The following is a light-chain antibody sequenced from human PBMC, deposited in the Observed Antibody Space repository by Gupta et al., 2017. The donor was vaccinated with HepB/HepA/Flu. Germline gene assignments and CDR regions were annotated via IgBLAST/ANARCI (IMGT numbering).Light chain of an antibody. Sequence: QSVLTQPLSVSAAPGQTVTISCSGSSTNIGNNYVSWYQQLPGTAPKLLIYENNKPPSGIPDRFSGSKSGTSATLGITGLQTGDEADYYCGTWDSSLSAGVFGGGTKLTVL. CDR3: GTWDSSLSAGV. CDR1: STNIGNNY. CDR2: ENN. J-gene: IGLJ2*01. V-gene: IGLV1-51*02.